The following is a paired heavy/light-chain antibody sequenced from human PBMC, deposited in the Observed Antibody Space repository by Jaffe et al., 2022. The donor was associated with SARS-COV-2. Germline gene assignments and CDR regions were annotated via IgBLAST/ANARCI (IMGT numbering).Light chain of an antibody. CDR2: DVS. Sequence: QSALTQPASVSGSPGQSITISCTGTSSDVGSYKYVSWYQQHPGKAPKLMIYDVSNRPSGVSDRFSGSKSGNTASLTISGLQAEDEADYYCSSYTSSTTLELFGGGTKLTVL. CDR3: SSYTSSTTLEL. J-gene: IGLJ2*01. CDR1: SSDVGSYKY. V-gene: IGLV2-14*03.
Heavy chain of an antibody. V-gene: IGHV5-51*01. CDR3: ARGHDSSGYYYVPFDY. Sequence: EVQLVQSGAEVKKPGESLKVSCKGSGYSFTTHWIGWVRQMPGKGLEWMGIVYPGDSDTRYSPSFRGQVTISADKSINTAYLQWSSLRASDTAIYYCARGHDSSGYYYVPFDYWGQGTLVTVSS. D-gene: IGHD3-22*01. J-gene: IGHJ4*02. CDR2: VYPGDSDT. CDR1: GYSFTTHW.